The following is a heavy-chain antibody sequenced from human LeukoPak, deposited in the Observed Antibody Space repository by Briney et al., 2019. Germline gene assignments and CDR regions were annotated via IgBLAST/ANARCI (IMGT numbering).Heavy chain of an antibody. CDR3: AKREGYYFDY. CDR1: GFTFSSYA. V-gene: IGHV3-23*01. CDR2: IGGSGGST. Sequence: PGGSLRLSCAASGFTFSSYAMNWVRQAPGKGLEWVSAIGGSGGSTYYADSVKGRFTISRDNSKNTLYLQMNSLRAEDTAVYYCAKREGYYFDYWGQGTLVTVSS. J-gene: IGHJ4*02.